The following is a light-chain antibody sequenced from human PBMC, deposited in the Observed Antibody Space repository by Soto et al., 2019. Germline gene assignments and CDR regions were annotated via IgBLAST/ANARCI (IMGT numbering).Light chain of an antibody. CDR3: SSYTSSSTVV. V-gene: IGLV2-14*01. J-gene: IGLJ2*01. CDR2: DVS. Sequence: ALTQPASVSGSPGQSITISCTGTSSDVGGYKYVSWYQQHPGKAPKLMIYDVSNRPSGVSNRFSGSKSGNTASLTISGLQAEDEADYYCSSYTSSSTVVFGGGTKVTVL. CDR1: SSDVGGYKY.